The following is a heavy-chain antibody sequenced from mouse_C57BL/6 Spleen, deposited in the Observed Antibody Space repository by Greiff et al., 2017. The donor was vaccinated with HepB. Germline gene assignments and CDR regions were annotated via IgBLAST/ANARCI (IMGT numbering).Heavy chain of an antibody. J-gene: IGHJ4*01. Sequence: VQLQQPGAELVRPGSSVKLSCKASGYTFTSYWMDWVKQRPGQGLEWIGNIYPSDSETHYNQKFKDKATLTVDKSSSTAYMQLSSLTSEDSAVYYYARGDAMDYWGQGTSVTVSS. D-gene: IGHD3-3*01. CDR2: IYPSDSET. CDR3: ARGDAMDY. V-gene: IGHV1-61*01. CDR1: GYTFTSYW.